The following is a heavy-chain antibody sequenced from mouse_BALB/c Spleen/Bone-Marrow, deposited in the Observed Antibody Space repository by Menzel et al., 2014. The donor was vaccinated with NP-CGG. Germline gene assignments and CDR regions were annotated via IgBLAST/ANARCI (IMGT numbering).Heavy chain of an antibody. CDR1: GYSFTGYF. CDR2: INPYNGDT. CDR3: ARSRDYAGFAY. D-gene: IGHD2-4*01. V-gene: IGHV1-20*02. Sequence: EVQVVESGPELVKPGASVKISCKASGYSFTGYFMNWVMQSHGKSLEWIGRINPYNGDTFYNQKFKGKATLTVDKSSSTAHMELRSLASEDSAVYYCARSRDYAGFAYWGQGTLVTVSA. J-gene: IGHJ3*01.